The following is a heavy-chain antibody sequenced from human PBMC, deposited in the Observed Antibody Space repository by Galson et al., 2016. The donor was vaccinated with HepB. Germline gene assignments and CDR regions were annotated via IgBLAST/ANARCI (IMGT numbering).Heavy chain of an antibody. Sequence: SVKVSCKASDYVFDTYPINWVRQAPGQGLEWMGWISPYNGKTNYAQKFRARLTLTTDTSTSTAFMDLRSLTPDDTAVYFCARDAADCDSSRCYEGYYYDGMDVWGKGTTVTVSS. V-gene: IGHV1-18*04. CDR2: ISPYNGKT. CDR1: DYVFDTYP. CDR3: ARDAADCDSSRCYEGYYYDGMDV. J-gene: IGHJ6*04. D-gene: IGHD2-2*01.